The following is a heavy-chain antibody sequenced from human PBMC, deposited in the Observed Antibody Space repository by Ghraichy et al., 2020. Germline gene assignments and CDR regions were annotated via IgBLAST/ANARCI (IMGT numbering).Heavy chain of an antibody. CDR3: ARRRLGYCSGDSCHTYYFDY. J-gene: IGHJ4*02. CDR1: GYIFTSYD. Sequence: ASVKGPCKASGYIFTSYDINWVRQATGQGLEWMGWTNPNSGNTGYAQKFQGRVAMTRNTSISTAYMELSSLRSEDTAVYYCARRRLGYCSGDSCHTYYFDYWGQGTLVTVSS. CDR2: TNPNSGNT. V-gene: IGHV1-8*01. D-gene: IGHD2-15*01.